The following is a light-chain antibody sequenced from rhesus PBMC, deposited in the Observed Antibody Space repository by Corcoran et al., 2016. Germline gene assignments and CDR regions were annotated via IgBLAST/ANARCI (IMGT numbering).Light chain of an antibody. CDR3: MQVIQLPRT. J-gene: IGKJ1*01. CDR1: QSLLHSNGNTY. Sequence: DIVMTQTPLSLPVNPGEPASISCRSSQSLLHSNGNTYLYWYLQKPGQSSQLLIYLVSNRASGVPDRFSGRGEGTDFTLKISRVEAEDGGVYYCMQVIQLPRTFGQGTKVEIK. CDR2: LVS. V-gene: IGKV2-91*01.